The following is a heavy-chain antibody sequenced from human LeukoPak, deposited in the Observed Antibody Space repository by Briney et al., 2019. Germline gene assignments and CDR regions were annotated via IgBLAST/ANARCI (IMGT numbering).Heavy chain of an antibody. CDR1: GFTFSDYW. V-gene: IGHV3-7*04. Sequence: TGGSLRLSCAASGFTFSDYWMSWVRQAPGKGLEWVANIQQDGSDKYYVDSVKGRFTISRDNAKTSLYLQMNSLRVEDTAVYYCARGFSAYATCFDYWGQGTLVTVSS. J-gene: IGHJ4*02. D-gene: IGHD5-12*01. CDR3: ARGFSAYATCFDY. CDR2: IQQDGSDK.